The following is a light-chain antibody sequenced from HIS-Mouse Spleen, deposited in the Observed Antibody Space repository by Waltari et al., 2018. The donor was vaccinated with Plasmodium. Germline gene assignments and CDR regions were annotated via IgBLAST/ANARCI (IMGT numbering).Light chain of an antibody. CDR3: CSYAGSSTVV. J-gene: IGLJ2*01. CDR2: EGS. Sequence: QSALTQPASVSGSPGQSITISCTGTSSDVGSYNLVSWYQQHPGKAPKLMIYEGSKRPSGVFTRFSGSKSGNTASLTISWLQAEDEADYYCCSYAGSSTVVFGGGTKLTVL. CDR1: SSDVGSYNL. V-gene: IGLV2-23*01.